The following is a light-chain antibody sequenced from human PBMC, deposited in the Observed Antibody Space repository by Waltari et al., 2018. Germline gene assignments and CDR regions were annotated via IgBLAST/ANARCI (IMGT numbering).Light chain of an antibody. J-gene: IGLJ2*01. V-gene: IGLV2-14*03. CDR3: SSYTSGSTLVV. CDR1: SSDVGGYNY. CDR2: DVG. Sequence: QSALTQPASVSGSPGQAITISCTGTSSDVGGYNYVSCYQQHPGKAPKEMIYDVGNRPSGVSSRFSGSKSGNTASLTISVLRAEDEADYYCSSYTSGSTLVVFGGGTKLTVL.